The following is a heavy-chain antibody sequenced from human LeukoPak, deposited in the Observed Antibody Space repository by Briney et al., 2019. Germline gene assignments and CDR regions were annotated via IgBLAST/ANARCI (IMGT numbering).Heavy chain of an antibody. V-gene: IGHV3-7*01. D-gene: IGHD6-19*01. CDR2: INQDGGEK. CDR1: GFTFSSYW. CDR3: AQSTQYSSGWDSFGAFDI. J-gene: IGHJ3*02. Sequence: GGSLRLSCAASGFTFSSYWMTWVRQAPGKGLEWVANINQDGGEKNYVDSVKGRFTISRDNSKNTLYLQMNSLRAEDTAVYYCAQSTQYSSGWDSFGAFDIWGQGTMVTVSS.